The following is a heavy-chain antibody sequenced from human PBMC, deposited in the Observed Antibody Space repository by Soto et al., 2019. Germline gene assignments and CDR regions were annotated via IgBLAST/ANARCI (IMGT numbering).Heavy chain of an antibody. CDR3: ARGRIMVLGVIRRAALASDI. V-gene: IGHV4-59*12. J-gene: IGHJ3*02. Sequence: SETLSLTCTVSGGSISSYYWSWIRQPPGKGLEWIGYIYYSGSTNYNPSLKSRVTISVDTSKNQFSLKLSSVTAADTAVYYCARGRIMVLGVIRRAALASDIWCPGPMVTLSS. CDR2: IYYSGST. D-gene: IGHD3-10*01. CDR1: GGSISSYY.